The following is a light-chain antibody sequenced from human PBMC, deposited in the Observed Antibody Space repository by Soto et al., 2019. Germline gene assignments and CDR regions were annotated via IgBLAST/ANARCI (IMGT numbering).Light chain of an antibody. CDR2: GAS. Sequence: EILMTQSPATLSVSPGERATLSCRASHSVRTTLAWYQQRPGQTPRLLIYGASTRATGAPARFSGGGSGTALTLTVTSLQYEDFGIYFCQQYDDWPTTFGQGTKVDI. CDR1: HSVRTT. V-gene: IGKV3-15*01. J-gene: IGKJ1*01. CDR3: QQYDDWPTT.